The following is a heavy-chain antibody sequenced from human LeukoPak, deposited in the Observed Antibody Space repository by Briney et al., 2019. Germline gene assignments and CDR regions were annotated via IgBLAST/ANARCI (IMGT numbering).Heavy chain of an antibody. CDR2: IGYDGSNNYDGSSK. V-gene: IGHV3-30*02. D-gene: IGHD1-26*01. CDR1: GFTFSSSG. J-gene: IGHJ4*02. Sequence: GGSLRLSWAASGFTFSSSGMHWVRQAPGKGLEWVTFIGYDGSNNYDGSSKYYADSVKGRFTISRDNSKNTLYLQMNSLRPEDTALYYCAKDYSSAVGASPFEYWGQGTLVTVS. CDR3: AKDYSSAVGASPFEY.